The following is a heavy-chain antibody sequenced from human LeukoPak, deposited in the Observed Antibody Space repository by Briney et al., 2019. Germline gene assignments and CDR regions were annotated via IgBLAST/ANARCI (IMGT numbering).Heavy chain of an antibody. D-gene: IGHD3-22*01. V-gene: IGHV4-39*01. CDR2: VLYDGNT. CDR3: GRLGSNRNTMIVQF. J-gene: IGHJ3*01. Sequence: KPSETLSLTCSVSGGSITSGTYFWVWIRQFSGQGLEWIGHVLYDGNTYFNPSLKSRASLSMDVSKNQFSLRLRSVTASDTALYFCGRLGSNRNTMIVQFWGHGTEVTVSS. CDR1: GGSITSGTYF.